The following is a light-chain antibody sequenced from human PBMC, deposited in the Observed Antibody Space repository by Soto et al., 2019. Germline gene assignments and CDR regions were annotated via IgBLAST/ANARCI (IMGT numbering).Light chain of an antibody. V-gene: IGKV3-20*01. J-gene: IGKJ1*01. Sequence: EIVLTQSPGTLSLSPGERATLSCRASQSVSSSYLAWYQQKPGQAPRLLIYGASSRATGIPDRFSGSGSGTDFTLTISRLEPEECAVYYGHQYDSSPRTFGQGTKVEIK. CDR2: GAS. CDR1: QSVSSSY. CDR3: HQYDSSPRT.